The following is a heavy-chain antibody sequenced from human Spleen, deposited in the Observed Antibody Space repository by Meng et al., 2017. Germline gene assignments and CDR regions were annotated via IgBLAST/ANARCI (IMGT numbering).Heavy chain of an antibody. V-gene: IGHV4-4*07. CDR1: GGSTSSHY. CDR3: ARAFLRGYIYGSFDH. CDR2: IHFSGST. Sequence: GSLRPSGTVSGGSTSSHYWSWIRQPAGKGLEWIGRIHFSGSTNYNPSLKSRVTMSVDTSKNQSTLRLSSVTAANTAVSYCARAFLRGYIYGSFDHWGQGTLVTVSS. D-gene: IGHD5-18*01. J-gene: IGHJ5*02.